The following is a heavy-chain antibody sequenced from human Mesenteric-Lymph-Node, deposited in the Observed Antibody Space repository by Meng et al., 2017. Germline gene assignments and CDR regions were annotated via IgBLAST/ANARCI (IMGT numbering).Heavy chain of an antibody. CDR1: GGSISSGGHS. D-gene: IGHD3-22*01. Sequence: QVQRQEAGPGMGKRAETLALSGTGSGGSISSGGHSWSWIRQHPGKGLEWIAYIYYSGSTYYNPSLKSRVILSVDTSKNQFSLKLSSVTAADTAVYYCARVDSSGYFLDYWGQGTLVTVSS. CDR2: IYYSGST. J-gene: IGHJ4*01. V-gene: IGHV4-31*03. CDR3: ARVDSSGYFLDY.